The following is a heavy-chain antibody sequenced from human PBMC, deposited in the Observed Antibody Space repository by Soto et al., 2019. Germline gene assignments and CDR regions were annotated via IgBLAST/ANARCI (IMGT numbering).Heavy chain of an antibody. J-gene: IGHJ4*02. CDR2: ISGSGDRT. CDR3: VKDDGGYPSTAPH. CDR1: GITISNYP. V-gene: IGHV3-23*01. Sequence: EVQLLESGGGLVQPGGSLRLSCAASGITISNYPMSWVRQAPGXGXDWVSGISGSGDRTYYGDSAKGRFTISKDISKNSLSLQLDSLGVEDTAVYFCVKDDGGYPSTAPHWGQGTLVTVSS. D-gene: IGHD3-22*01.